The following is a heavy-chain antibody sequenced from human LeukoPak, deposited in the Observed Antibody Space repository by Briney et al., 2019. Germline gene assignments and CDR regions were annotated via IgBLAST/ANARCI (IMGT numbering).Heavy chain of an antibody. D-gene: IGHD6-13*01. J-gene: IGHJ4*02. Sequence: GASVKVSCKASGGTFSSYTINWVRQATGQGLEWMGWMNPNSGNTGYAQKFQGRVTITRNTSISTAYMELSSLRSEDTAVYYCARGLYSSRVDYWGQGTLVTVSS. CDR3: ARGLYSSRVDY. V-gene: IGHV1-8*03. CDR1: GGTFSSYT. CDR2: MNPNSGNT.